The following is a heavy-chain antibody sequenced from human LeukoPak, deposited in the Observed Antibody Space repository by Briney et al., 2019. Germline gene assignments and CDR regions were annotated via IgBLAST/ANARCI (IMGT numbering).Heavy chain of an antibody. CDR2: IYYSGST. V-gene: IGHV4-59*08. D-gene: IGHD3-10*01. Sequence: NPSETLSLTCTVSGGSISSYYWSWIRQPPGKGLEWIGYIYYSGSTNYNPSLKSRVTISVDTSKNQFSLKLSSVTAADTAVYYCARYYYGSGGVNWFDPWGQGTLVTVSS. J-gene: IGHJ5*02. CDR3: ARYYYGSGGVNWFDP. CDR1: GGSISSYY.